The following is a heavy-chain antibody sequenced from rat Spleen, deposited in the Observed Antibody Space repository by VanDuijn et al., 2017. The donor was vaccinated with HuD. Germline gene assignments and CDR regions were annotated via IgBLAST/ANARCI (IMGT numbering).Heavy chain of an antibody. V-gene: IGHV2S63*01. CDR2: VWSGGST. Sequence: EVQLKESGPGLVQPSQTLSLTCTVSGFSLTDYSVHWVRQPPGKGLEWMGVVWSGGSTEYNSAIKSRLSISRDTSKSQVFLKMNSLQTEDTAMYFCARNFDYPGIFDYWGQGVMVTVSS. CDR1: GFSLTDYS. J-gene: IGHJ2*01. CDR3: ARNFDYPGIFDY. D-gene: IGHD1-4*01.